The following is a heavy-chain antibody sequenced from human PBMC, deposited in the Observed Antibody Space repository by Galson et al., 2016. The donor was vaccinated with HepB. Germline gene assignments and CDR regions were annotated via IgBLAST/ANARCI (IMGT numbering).Heavy chain of an antibody. J-gene: IGHJ6*02. D-gene: IGHD6-13*01. CDR3: ASAPHHRSTWYGSSLNALYYHYGMDI. V-gene: IGHV1-69*06. CDR2: IIPFFGTT. Sequence: SVKVSCKASGGTFSRNAISWVRKAPGQGLEWMGGIIPFFGTTNYAQKFQGRVTINADKSTSTAYMELSSLRSEDTAVYYCASAPHHRSTWYGSSLNALYYHYGMDIWGQGTTVTV. CDR1: GGTFSRNA.